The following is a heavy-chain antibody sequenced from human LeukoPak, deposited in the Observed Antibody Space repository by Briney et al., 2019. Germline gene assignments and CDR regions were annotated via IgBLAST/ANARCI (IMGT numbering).Heavy chain of an antibody. CDR3: ARSGGGTLYYGSGTSLGY. CDR1: GFTFSNYA. CDR2: ISSNGGST. D-gene: IGHD3-10*01. V-gene: IGHV3-64*01. J-gene: IGHJ4*02. Sequence: GGSLRLSCAASGFTFSNYAMHWVRQAPGKGLEYVSAISSNGGSTYYANSVKGRFTISRDNSKNTLYLQMGRLRAEDMAVYYCARSGGGTLYYGSGTSLGYLGQGTLVIVSS.